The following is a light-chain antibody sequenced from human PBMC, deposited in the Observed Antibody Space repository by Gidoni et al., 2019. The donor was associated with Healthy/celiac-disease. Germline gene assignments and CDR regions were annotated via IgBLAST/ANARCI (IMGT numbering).Light chain of an antibody. CDR2: GNS. J-gene: IGLJ2*01. Sequence: QSVRTQPPSVSGAPGQRVTIPCTGSSSNIGAGYDVHWYQQLPGTAPNLLTYGNSNRPSGVPDRFSGSKSGTSASLAITGLQAEDEADYYCQSYDSSLSVVFGGGTKLTVL. CDR3: QSYDSSLSVV. CDR1: SSNIGAGYD. V-gene: IGLV1-40*01.